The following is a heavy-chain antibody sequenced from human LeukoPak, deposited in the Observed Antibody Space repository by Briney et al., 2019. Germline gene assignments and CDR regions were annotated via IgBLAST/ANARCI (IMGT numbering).Heavy chain of an antibody. V-gene: IGHV3-30-3*01. Sequence: GGSLRLSCAASGFAFSSYAMHWVHQAPGKGLEWVAVISYDGSNKYYADSVKGRFTISRDNSKNTLYLQMNSLRAEDTAVYYCARAESGYGLFDYWGQGTLVTVSS. D-gene: IGHD3-3*01. CDR1: GFAFSSYA. CDR3: ARAESGYGLFDY. J-gene: IGHJ4*02. CDR2: ISYDGSNK.